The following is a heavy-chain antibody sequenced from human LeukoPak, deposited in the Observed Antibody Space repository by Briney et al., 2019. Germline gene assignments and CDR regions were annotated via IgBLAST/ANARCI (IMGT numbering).Heavy chain of an antibody. CDR3: AKAARLGPSHFVY. CDR1: GFTFTAYG. CDR2: VWVDGNNK. D-gene: IGHD6-25*01. J-gene: IGHJ4*02. V-gene: IGHV3-33*03. Sequence: PGGSLRLSCATSGFTFTAYGLHWVRQAPGMGLEWVAVVWVDGNNKFYADSVGGRFTIYRDNHRLTVSPQKNSLRQEHVGVLYCAKAARLGPSHFVYWGRGTLVAVSP.